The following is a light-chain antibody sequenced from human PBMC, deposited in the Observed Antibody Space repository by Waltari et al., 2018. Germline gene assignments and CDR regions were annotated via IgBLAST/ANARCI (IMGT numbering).Light chain of an antibody. Sequence: DIVMTQSPDSLAVSLGERATINCKSSQSVLYNSKSNNYFGWYQQKPGQPPKLLIYWASTRESGVPDRFSGSGSGTDFTLTISSLQAEDVAVYYCQQYYSTPFTFGPGTKVDIK. CDR1: QSVLYNSKSNNY. CDR3: QQYYSTPFT. J-gene: IGKJ3*01. CDR2: WAS. V-gene: IGKV4-1*01.